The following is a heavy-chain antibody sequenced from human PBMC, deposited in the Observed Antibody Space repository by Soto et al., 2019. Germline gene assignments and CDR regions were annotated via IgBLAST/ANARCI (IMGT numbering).Heavy chain of an antibody. V-gene: IGHV1-69*13. D-gene: IGHD2-2*01. CDR3: ARDLARDIIVVPAANSYGMDV. CDR2: IIPIFGTT. Sequence: SVKVSCKASGGSFNTNSISWVRQAPGQGLEWMGGIIPIFGTTNCAQTFQGRVTISADESTSTAYMELSSLTSEDTAVYYCARDLARDIIVVPAANSYGMDVWGQGTTVTVSS. CDR1: GGSFNTNS. J-gene: IGHJ6*02.